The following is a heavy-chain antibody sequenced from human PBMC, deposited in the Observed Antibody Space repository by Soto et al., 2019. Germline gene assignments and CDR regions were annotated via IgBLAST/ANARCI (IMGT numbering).Heavy chain of an antibody. CDR2: ISWNSGNI. Sequence: EVQLVESGGGLVQPGRSLRLSCVASGFTFGDYGMHWVRQAPGRGPEWVSDISWNSGNIGYAETVKGRFTISRDNAKNSLYLQMNSLRAQDTALYYCVKDGLTSVFGLVHDGSDIWGHGTMVTVSS. CDR1: GFTFGDYG. J-gene: IGHJ3*02. V-gene: IGHV3-9*01. D-gene: IGHD3-3*01. CDR3: VKDGLTSVFGLVHDGSDI.